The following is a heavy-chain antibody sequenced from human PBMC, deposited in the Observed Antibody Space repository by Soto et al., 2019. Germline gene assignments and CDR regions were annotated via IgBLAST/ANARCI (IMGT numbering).Heavy chain of an antibody. Sequence: EVQLVESGGGLVQPGGSLRLSCAASGFTFSSYWMHWVRQAPGKGLVWVSRINSDGSSTSYADSVKGRFTISRDNAKNTLYLKMNSLRAEDTAVYYCARENYDFWSGYTNWFDPWGQGTLVTVSS. CDR1: GFTFSSYW. CDR3: ARENYDFWSGYTNWFDP. D-gene: IGHD3-3*01. V-gene: IGHV3-74*01. J-gene: IGHJ5*02. CDR2: INSDGSST.